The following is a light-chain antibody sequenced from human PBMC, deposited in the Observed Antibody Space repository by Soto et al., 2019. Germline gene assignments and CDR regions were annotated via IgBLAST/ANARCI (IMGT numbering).Light chain of an antibody. J-gene: IGKJ2*01. CDR3: QQYNSYSYT. CDR1: QTISTW. V-gene: IGKV1-5*01. Sequence: DIQMTQSPSTLSASVGDRVTLTCRASQTISTWLAWYQQKPGKAPKPLIYGASSLQTGVPSRFSGSGSGTEFTLTISSLQPDDFATYYCQQYNSYSYTFGQGTKLEIK. CDR2: GAS.